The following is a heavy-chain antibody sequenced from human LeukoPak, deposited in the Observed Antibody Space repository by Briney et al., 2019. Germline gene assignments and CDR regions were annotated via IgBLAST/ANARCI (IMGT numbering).Heavy chain of an antibody. D-gene: IGHD4-11*01. CDR3: ARTLTTDIDY. CDR1: GYSFTSYW. V-gene: IGHV5-51*01. CDR2: IHPGDSET. J-gene: IGHJ4*02. Sequence: GESLKISCKGSGYSFTSYWIGWVRQMPGKDLEWMGIIHPGDSETRYSPSFQGQVSISADKSITTAYLQWSSLKASDTAMYYCARTLTTDIDYWGQGTLVTVSS.